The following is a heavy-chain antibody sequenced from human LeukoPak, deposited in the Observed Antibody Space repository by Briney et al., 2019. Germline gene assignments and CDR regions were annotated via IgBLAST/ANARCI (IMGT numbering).Heavy chain of an antibody. Sequence: GGSLRLSCAASGFTFSSYWMSWVRQAPGKGLEWVANIKQDGSEKYYVDSVKGRFTISRDNAKNSLYLQMNSLRAEDTAVYYCARGTDSSGYYRAYYFDYWGQGTLVTVSS. J-gene: IGHJ4*02. D-gene: IGHD3-22*01. CDR2: IKQDGSEK. V-gene: IGHV3-7*04. CDR3: ARGTDSSGYYRAYYFDY. CDR1: GFTFSSYW.